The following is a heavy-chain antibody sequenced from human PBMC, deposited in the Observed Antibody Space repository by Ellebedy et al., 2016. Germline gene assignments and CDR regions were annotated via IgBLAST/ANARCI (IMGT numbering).Heavy chain of an antibody. CDR1: GFTFTNHA. V-gene: IGHV3-23*01. CDR2: ISGGGGGT. J-gene: IGHJ6*02. D-gene: IGHD2-15*01. Sequence: GGSLRLSCAASGFTFTNHAMNWIRQAPGKGLEWVSAISGGGGGTYYADSVKGRFTISRDNSKNTLYLQMNSLRGDDTAVYYCAKDVGTIVVVVAAAEYGMDVWGQGTTATVSS. CDR3: AKDVGTIVVVVAAAEYGMDV.